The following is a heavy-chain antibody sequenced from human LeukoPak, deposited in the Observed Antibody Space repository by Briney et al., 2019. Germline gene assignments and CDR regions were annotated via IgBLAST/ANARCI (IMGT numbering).Heavy chain of an antibody. D-gene: IGHD6-25*01. CDR3: ARGGASSEWFDP. CDR1: GNSISGYY. CDR2: IHSSGTT. V-gene: IGHV4-59*01. J-gene: IGHJ5*02. Sequence: SETLSLTCTVSGNSISGYYWSWIRQPPGKGLEWIAFIHSSGTTNYSPSLKSRVSISVDTSNNQFSLNVNSVTAADTAVYYCARGGASSEWFDPWGQGTLVTVSS.